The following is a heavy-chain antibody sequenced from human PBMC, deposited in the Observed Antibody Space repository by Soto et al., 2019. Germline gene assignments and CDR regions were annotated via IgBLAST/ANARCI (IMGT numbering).Heavy chain of an antibody. CDR1: GITFSKAW. D-gene: IGHD2-2*01. J-gene: IGHJ6*02. CDR2: IKSKIDGGTT. CDR3: TTYCSSSSCDSYYYHTMDV. Sequence: EVQLVESGGGLVKPGGSLRLSCAASGITFSKAWMNWVRQAPGKGLEWVGRIKSKIDGGTTDYAAPVNGRFTISRDESKNTLYLQMNSLKTADTAVYYCTTYCSSSSCDSYYYHTMDVWGQGTTVTVSS. V-gene: IGHV3-15*07.